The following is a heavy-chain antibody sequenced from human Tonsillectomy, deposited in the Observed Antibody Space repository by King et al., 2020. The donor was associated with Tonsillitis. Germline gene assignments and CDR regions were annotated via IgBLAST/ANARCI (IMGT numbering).Heavy chain of an antibody. J-gene: IGHJ3*02. CDR3: ARERDYYDGGLEWAFDI. CDR2: ISSDGSNK. CDR1: GFTFSTFA. Sequence: VQLVESGGGVVQPGRSLRLSCAASGFTFSTFAMHWVRQAPGKGLEWVAVISSDGSNKYYADSVKGRFTISRDNSKNTLFLQMNSLGPEDTAVYFCARERDYYDGGLEWAFDIWGQGTMVTVAS. V-gene: IGHV3-30*01. D-gene: IGHD3-22*01.